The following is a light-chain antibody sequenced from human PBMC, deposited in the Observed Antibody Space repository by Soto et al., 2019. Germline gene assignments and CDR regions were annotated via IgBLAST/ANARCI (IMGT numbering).Light chain of an antibody. CDR3: QQYYSYPRT. CDR1: QGIGSY. V-gene: IGKV1-8*01. CDR2: AAS. Sequence: AIRMTQSPSSLSASTGDRVTITCRASQGIGSYLAWYQQKPGKAPKLLIYAASTLQSGVPSRFSGSGSGTDFTLTISCLQSEDFATYYCQQYYSYPRTFGQGTKLEIK. J-gene: IGKJ2*01.